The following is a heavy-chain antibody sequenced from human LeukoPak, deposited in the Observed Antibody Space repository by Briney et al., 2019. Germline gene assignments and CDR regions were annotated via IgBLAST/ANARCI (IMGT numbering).Heavy chain of an antibody. CDR3: ARWNGLMDV. D-gene: IGHD2-8*01. J-gene: IGHJ6*04. Sequence: PSETLSLTCAVYGESFSGYYWSWIRQPDGKGLEWIGRIYTSGSTNYNPSLKSRVTMSVDTSKNQFSLKLSSVTAADTAVYYCARWNGLMDVWGKGTTVTVSS. V-gene: IGHV4-59*10. CDR1: GESFSGYY. CDR2: IYTSGST.